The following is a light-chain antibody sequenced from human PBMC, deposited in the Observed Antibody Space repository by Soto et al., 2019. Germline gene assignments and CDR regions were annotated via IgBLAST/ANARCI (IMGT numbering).Light chain of an antibody. V-gene: IGKV1-39*01. CDR1: QSISSY. Sequence: DIQMTQSPFSLSASVGDRVTITCLSSQSISSYLNWYQQKPGKPPKLLIYAAVSLQSGIPSRFSAYGSGTDFTLTISSLQPEDFATYYCQQTYSSPQWTFSQGTKVDI. CDR3: QQTYSSPQWT. J-gene: IGKJ1*01. CDR2: AAV.